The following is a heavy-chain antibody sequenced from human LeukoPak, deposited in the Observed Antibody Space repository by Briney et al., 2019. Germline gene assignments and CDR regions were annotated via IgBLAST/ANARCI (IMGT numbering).Heavy chain of an antibody. Sequence: GSLRLSCAASGFTFSSYAMSWVRQAPGKGLEWVSAISGSGGSTYYADSVKGRFTISRDNSKNTLYLQMNSLRAEYTAVYYCAKDAGFWSGYDLDYWGQGTLVTVSS. V-gene: IGHV3-23*01. D-gene: IGHD3-3*01. J-gene: IGHJ4*02. CDR3: AKDAGFWSGYDLDY. CDR1: GFTFSSYA. CDR2: ISGSGGST.